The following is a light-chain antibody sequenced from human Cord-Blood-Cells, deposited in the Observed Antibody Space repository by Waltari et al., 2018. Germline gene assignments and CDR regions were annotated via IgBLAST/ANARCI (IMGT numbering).Light chain of an antibody. Sequence: QSALTQPRSVSGSPGQSVTISSTGTSSYVGGYNYVSWYQQHPGKAPKLMIYDVSKRPSGVPDRFSGSKSGNTASLTISGLQAEDEADYYCCSYAGSYVFGTGTKVTVL. CDR3: CSYAGSYV. CDR1: SSYVGGYNY. V-gene: IGLV2-11*01. CDR2: DVS. J-gene: IGLJ1*01.